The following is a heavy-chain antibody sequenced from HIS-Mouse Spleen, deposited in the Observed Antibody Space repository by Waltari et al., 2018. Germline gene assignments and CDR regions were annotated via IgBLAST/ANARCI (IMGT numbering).Heavy chain of an antibody. CDR1: GGSFSGYY. Sequence: QVQLQQWGAGLLKPSETLSLTCAVSGGSFSGYYWSWIRQPPGKGLEWIGEINHSGSTNYNPSLKSRVTISVDTSKNQFSLKLSSVTAADTAVYYCARGGVGSGSYRNWFDPWGQGTLVTVSS. J-gene: IGHJ5*02. CDR3: ARGGVGSGSYRNWFDP. V-gene: IGHV4-34*01. CDR2: INHSGST. D-gene: IGHD3-10*01.